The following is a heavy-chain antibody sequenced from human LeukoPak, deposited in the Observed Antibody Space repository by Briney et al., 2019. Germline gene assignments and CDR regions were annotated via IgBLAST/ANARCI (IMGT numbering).Heavy chain of an antibody. CDR3: TSVMTTVVTKAFDI. D-gene: IGHD4-23*01. CDR2: IRSKANSYAT. J-gene: IGHJ3*02. V-gene: IGHV3-73*01. CDR1: GFTFSGSA. Sequence: GGSLRLSCAASGFTFSGSAMHWVRQASGKGLEWVGRIRSKANSYATAYAASVKGRFTISRDDSKNTAYLQMNSLKTEDTAVYYCTSVMTTVVTKAFDIWGQGTMVTVSS.